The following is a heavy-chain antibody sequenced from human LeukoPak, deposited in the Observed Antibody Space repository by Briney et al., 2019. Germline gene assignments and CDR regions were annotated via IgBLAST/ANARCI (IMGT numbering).Heavy chain of an antibody. D-gene: IGHD3-10*01. J-gene: IGHJ4*02. CDR2: IYTSGST. V-gene: IGHV4-61*02. Sequence: SETLSLTCTVSGGSISSGSYYWRWLRQPAGTGLEWIGRIYTSGSTNYNPSLKSRVTISVDTSKNQFSLKLSSVTAADTAVYYCARGVLWFGELLSPGFDYWGQGTLVTVSS. CDR3: ARGVLWFGELLSPGFDY. CDR1: GGSISSGSYY.